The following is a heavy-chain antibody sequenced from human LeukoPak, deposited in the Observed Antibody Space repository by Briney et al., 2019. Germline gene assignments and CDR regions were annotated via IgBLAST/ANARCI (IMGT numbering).Heavy chain of an antibody. V-gene: IGHV3-74*01. Sequence: GGSLRLSCAAAGFTFSSYWMHWVRQAPGKGLVWVSRISPDGSTTGHADSVKGRFTISRDNSKNTLYLQMNSLRAEDTAVYYCAKDVGATTEYFQHWGQGTLVTVSS. J-gene: IGHJ1*01. D-gene: IGHD1-26*01. CDR2: ISPDGSTT. CDR1: GFTFSSYW. CDR3: AKDVGATTEYFQH.